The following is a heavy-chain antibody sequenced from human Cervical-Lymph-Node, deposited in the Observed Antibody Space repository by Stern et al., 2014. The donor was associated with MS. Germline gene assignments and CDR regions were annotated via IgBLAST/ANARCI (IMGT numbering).Heavy chain of an antibody. CDR1: GFSLSNARMG. D-gene: IGHD1-7*01. J-gene: IGHJ5*02. CDR2: IFSNDEK. V-gene: IGHV2-26*01. CDR3: ARTWPTTLKGHWFDP. Sequence: QVTLRESGPVLVKPTETLTLTCTVSGFSLSNARMGVSWIRQPPGKALEXLAHIFSNDEKSYSTSLKSRLTISKDTSKSQVVLTMTNMDPVDTATYYCARTWPTTLKGHWFDPWGQGTLVTVSS.